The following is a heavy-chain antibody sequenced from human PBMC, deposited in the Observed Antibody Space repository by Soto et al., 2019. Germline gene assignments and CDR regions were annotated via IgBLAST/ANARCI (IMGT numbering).Heavy chain of an antibody. Sequence: GSLRLSCVASGFTFTTYWMSWVRQAPGKGLEWVANIRQDGGAQYYVDSVKGRFTISRDNAKNSVYLQMDSLRVEDTAVYYCVRGGHGSGSYLGSSWGQGILVTVS. CDR3: VRGGHGSGSYLGSS. CDR1: GFTFTTYW. J-gene: IGHJ5*02. D-gene: IGHD3-10*01. V-gene: IGHV3-7*03. CDR2: IRQDGGAQ.